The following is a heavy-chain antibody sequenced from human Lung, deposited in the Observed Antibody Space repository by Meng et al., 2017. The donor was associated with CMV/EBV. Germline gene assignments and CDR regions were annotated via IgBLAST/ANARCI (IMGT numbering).Heavy chain of an antibody. D-gene: IGHD1-26*01. J-gene: IGHJ4*02. CDR1: EYTFTGYY. V-gene: IGHV1-2*02. CDR2: INPNSGGT. CDR3: ARIASSGSYYPFDY. Sequence: SEYTFTGYYMHWVRQDPGQGLEGMGWINPNSGGTNYAQKFQGRVTMTRDTSISTAYMELSRLRSDDTAVYYCARIASSGSYYPFDYWGQGTLVTVSS.